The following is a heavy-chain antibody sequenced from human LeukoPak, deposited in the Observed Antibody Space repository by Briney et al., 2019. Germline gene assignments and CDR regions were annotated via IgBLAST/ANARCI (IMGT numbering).Heavy chain of an antibody. CDR3: ARVGYDSSGYRFGFDY. V-gene: IGHV4-39*07. CDR1: GGSISSSSYY. CDR2: IYYSGST. Sequence: SETLSLTCTVSGGSISSSSYYWGWIRQPPGKGLEWIGSIYYSGSTYYNPSLKSRVTISVDRSKNQFSLKLSSVTAADTAVYYCARVGYDSSGYRFGFDYWGQGTLVTVSS. D-gene: IGHD3-22*01. J-gene: IGHJ4*02.